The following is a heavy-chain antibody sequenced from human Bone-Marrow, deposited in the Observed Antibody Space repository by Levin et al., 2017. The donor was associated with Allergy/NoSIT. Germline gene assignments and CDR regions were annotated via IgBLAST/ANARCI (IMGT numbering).Heavy chain of an antibody. Sequence: ASETLSLTCTVSGGSISSYYWSWIRQPPGKGLEWIGYIYYSGSTNYNPSLKSRVTISVDTSKNQFSLKLSSVTAADTAVYYCASKSSGWYGAFDIWGQGTMVTVSS. CDR3: ASKSSGWYGAFDI. CDR1: GGSISSYY. J-gene: IGHJ3*02. V-gene: IGHV4-59*01. D-gene: IGHD6-19*01. CDR2: IYYSGST.